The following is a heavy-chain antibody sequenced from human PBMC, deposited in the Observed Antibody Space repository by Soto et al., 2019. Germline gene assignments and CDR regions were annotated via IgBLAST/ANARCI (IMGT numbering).Heavy chain of an antibody. J-gene: IGHJ4*02. CDR2: ISYDGSNK. CDR3: ARFDRGPRGFDY. D-gene: IGHD3-16*01. CDR1: GFTFSSYA. V-gene: IGHV3-30-3*01. Sequence: PGGSLRLSCAASGFTFSSYAMHWVRQAPGKGLEWVAVISYDGSNKYYADSVKGRFTISRDNSKNTLYLQMNSLRAEDTAVYYCARFDRGPRGFDYWGQGTLVTVSS.